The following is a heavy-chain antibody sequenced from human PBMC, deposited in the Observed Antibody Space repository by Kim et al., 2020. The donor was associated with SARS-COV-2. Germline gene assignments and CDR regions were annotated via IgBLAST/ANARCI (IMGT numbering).Heavy chain of an antibody. CDR2: T. J-gene: IGHJ4*02. CDR3: ARERVGAELGY. V-gene: IGHV1-46*01. Sequence: TSYAQKFQARVTMTRDTSASTVYMELSSLRSEDTAVYYCARERVGAELGYWGQGTLVTVSS. D-gene: IGHD1-26*01.